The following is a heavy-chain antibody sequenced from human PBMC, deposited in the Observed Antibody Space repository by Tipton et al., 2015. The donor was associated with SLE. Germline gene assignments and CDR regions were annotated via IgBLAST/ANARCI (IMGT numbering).Heavy chain of an antibody. CDR1: GESFSGYY. D-gene: IGHD3/OR15-3a*01. Sequence: TLSLTCAVYGESFSGYYWSWIRQPPGKGLECIGEINHSGSTNYNPSLKSRVTISVDTSKNQFSLKLSSVTAADTALYYCARGPRTSYFFDFWGQGTLVTVSS. V-gene: IGHV4-34*01. CDR2: INHSGST. J-gene: IGHJ4*02. CDR3: ARGPRTSYFFDF.